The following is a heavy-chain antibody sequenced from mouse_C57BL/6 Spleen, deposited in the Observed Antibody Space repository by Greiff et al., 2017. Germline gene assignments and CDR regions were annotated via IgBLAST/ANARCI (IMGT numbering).Heavy chain of an antibody. Sequence: VQLQQSGAELVRPGASVKLSCKASGYTFTDYYINWVKQRPGQGLEWIARIYPGSGNTYYNEKFKGKATLTAEKSSSTAYMQLSSLTSEDSAVYFCARIRRDWYFDVWGTGTTVTVSS. J-gene: IGHJ1*03. CDR3: ARIRRDWYFDV. V-gene: IGHV1-76*01. CDR2: IYPGSGNT. CDR1: GYTFTDYY.